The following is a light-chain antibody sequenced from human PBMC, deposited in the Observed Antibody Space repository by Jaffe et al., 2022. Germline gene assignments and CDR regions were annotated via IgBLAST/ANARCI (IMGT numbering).Light chain of an antibody. CDR3: QHYSNFPLT. Sequence: DIQMTQSPSTLSAYVGERVTITCRASQSISSWLAWYQQKPGKAPKLLISQASSLESGVPSRFSGSGSGTEFTLTISSLQPDDSATYYCQHYSNFPLTFGGGTRVEIK. V-gene: IGKV1-5*03. CDR2: QAS. CDR1: QSISSW. J-gene: IGKJ4*01.